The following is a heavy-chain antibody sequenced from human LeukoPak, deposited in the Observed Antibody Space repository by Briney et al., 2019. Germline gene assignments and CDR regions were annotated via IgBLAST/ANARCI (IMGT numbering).Heavy chain of an antibody. V-gene: IGHV1-3*03. D-gene: IGHD6-19*01. CDR2: ITTGRGET. CDR3: ARGGQQWRGGNYFDS. Sequence: ASVKVSCKASGYTFTDYALHWVRQAPGQSLEWMGWITTGRGETRYSQDFQRRITLTRDKSANTVYMDLSDLTSEDTAAYYCARGGQQWRGGNYFDSWGQGTLVAVSS. CDR1: GYTFTDYA. J-gene: IGHJ4*02.